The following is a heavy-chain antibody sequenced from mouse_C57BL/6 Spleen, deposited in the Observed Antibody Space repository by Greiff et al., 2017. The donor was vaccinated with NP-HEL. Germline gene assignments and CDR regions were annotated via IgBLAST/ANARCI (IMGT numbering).Heavy chain of an antibody. J-gene: IGHJ3*01. D-gene: IGHD2-4*01. CDR3: AREVYDYGGAY. Sequence: EVQVVESGGGLVKPGGSLKLSCAASGFTFSSYAMSWVRQTPEKRLEWVATISDDGSYPYYPDNVKGRFTISRDNAKNKLYLQMSHLKSEDTARYYCAREVYDYGGAYWGQGTLVTVSA. CDR2: ISDDGSYP. CDR1: GFTFSSYA. V-gene: IGHV5-4*01.